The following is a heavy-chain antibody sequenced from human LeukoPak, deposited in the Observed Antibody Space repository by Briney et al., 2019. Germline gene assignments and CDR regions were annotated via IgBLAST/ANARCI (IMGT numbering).Heavy chain of an antibody. CDR1: GFTFSNYE. V-gene: IGHV3-48*03. CDR2: ISSGGNTI. CDR3: ARAGYSFDSPNDFDY. J-gene: IGHJ4*02. D-gene: IGHD5-18*01. Sequence: GGSLRLSCAASGFTFSNYEMTWVRQAPGKGLQWVSSISSGGNTIYYADSVKGRFTISRDNAKNSLYLQMNSLRADDTAVYYCARAGYSFDSPNDFDYWGQGTLVTVSS.